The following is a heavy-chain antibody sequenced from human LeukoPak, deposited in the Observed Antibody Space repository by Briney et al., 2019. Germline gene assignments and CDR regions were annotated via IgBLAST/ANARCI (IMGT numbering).Heavy chain of an antibody. J-gene: IGHJ6*03. CDR1: GYTFTGYY. Sequence: ASVKVSCKASGYTFTGYYMHWVRQAPGQGLEWMGWINPNSGGTSYAQKFQGRVTMTRDTSISTAYMELSRLRSDDTAVYYCARDLYDILTGYYGYYYYMDVWGKGTTVTISS. V-gene: IGHV1-2*02. CDR2: INPNSGGT. D-gene: IGHD3-9*01. CDR3: ARDLYDILTGYYGYYYYMDV.